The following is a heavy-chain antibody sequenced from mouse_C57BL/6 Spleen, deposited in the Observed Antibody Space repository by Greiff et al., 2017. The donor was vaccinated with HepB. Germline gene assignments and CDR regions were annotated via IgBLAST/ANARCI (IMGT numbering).Heavy chain of an antibody. CDR2: IYPGDGDT. CDR1: GYAFSSSW. CDR3: ARSASNYVDY. Sequence: VMLVESGPELVKPGASVKISCKASGYAFSSSWMNWVKQRPGKGLEWIGRIYPGDGDTNYNGKFKGKATLTADKSSSTAYMQLSSLTSEDSAVYFCARSASNYVDYWGQGTTLTVSS. V-gene: IGHV1-82*01. J-gene: IGHJ2*01.